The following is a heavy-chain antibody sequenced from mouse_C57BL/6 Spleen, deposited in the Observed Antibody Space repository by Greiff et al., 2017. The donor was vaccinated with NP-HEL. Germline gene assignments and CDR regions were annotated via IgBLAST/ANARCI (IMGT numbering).Heavy chain of an antibody. CDR2: IYPGNSDT. J-gene: IGHJ1*03. V-gene: IGHV1-5*01. CDR3: TRSRYYGSSYGWYFDV. CDR1: GYTFTSYW. D-gene: IGHD1-1*01. Sequence: VHVKQSGTVLARPGASVKMSCKTSGYTFTSYWMHWVKQRPGQGLEWIGAIYPGNSDTSYNQKFKGKAKLTAVTSASTAYMELSSLTNEDSAVYYCTRSRYYGSSYGWYFDVWGTGTTVTVSS.